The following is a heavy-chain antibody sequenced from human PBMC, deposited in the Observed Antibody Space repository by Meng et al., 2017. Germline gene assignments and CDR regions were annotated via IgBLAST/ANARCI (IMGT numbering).Heavy chain of an antibody. D-gene: IGHD1-1*01. CDR3: LDEAPRSDY. V-gene: IGHV3-74*01. CDR1: GFTFNNYW. CDR2: ISGDGSIT. J-gene: IGHJ4*02. Sequence: EVQWVESGGGLVQPGGSLRLSCAASGFTFNNYWMHWVRQVPGKGLVWVSRISGDGSITNYADSVKGRFTISRDNAKNTLYLQMNSLRPEDTAVYYCLDEAPRSDYWGQGSLVTVPS.